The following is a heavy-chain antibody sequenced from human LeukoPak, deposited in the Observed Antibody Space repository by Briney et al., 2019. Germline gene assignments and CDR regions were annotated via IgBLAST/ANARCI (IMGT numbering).Heavy chain of an antibody. V-gene: IGHV4-38-2*02. J-gene: IGHJ4*02. D-gene: IGHD6-19*01. CDR3: ARITDLSVATDY. CDR2: IWHTGST. Sequence: SETLSLTCTVSGYSINSGYYWGWIRQPPGKGLEWIGSIWHTGSTYYNPSLKSRVTISVDAPKNQFSLKLTSVTAADTAVYYCARITDLSVATDYWGQGTLVTVSS. CDR1: GYSINSGYY.